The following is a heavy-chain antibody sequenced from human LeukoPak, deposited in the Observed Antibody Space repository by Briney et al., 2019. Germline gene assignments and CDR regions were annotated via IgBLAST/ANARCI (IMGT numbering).Heavy chain of an antibody. CDR1: GFTFSSYE. CDR3: ARGGDPYQLLKN. CDR2: ISSSGSTI. D-gene: IGHD2-2*01. Sequence: GGSLRLSCAASGFTFSSYEMNWVRQAPGKGLEWVSYISSSGSTIYYADSVKGRFTISRDNAKNSLYLQMNSLRAEDTAVYYCARGGDPYQLLKNWDQGTLVTVSS. J-gene: IGHJ4*02. V-gene: IGHV3-48*03.